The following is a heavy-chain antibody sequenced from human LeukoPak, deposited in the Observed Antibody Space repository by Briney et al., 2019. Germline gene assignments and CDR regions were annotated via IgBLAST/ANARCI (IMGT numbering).Heavy chain of an antibody. D-gene: IGHD3-10*01. CDR3: ARSGYYGSGSYPHY. CDR1: GGTFSSYA. Sequence: SVKVSCEASGGTFSSYAISWVRQAPGQGLEWMGRIIPILGIANYAQRFQGRVTITADKSTSTAYMELSSLRSEDTAVYYCARSGYYGSGSYPHYWGQGTLVTVSP. V-gene: IGHV1-69*04. J-gene: IGHJ4*02. CDR2: IIPILGIA.